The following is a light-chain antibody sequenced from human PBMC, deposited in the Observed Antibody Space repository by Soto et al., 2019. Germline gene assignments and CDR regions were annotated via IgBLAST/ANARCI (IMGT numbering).Light chain of an antibody. CDR2: DAS. CDR3: HQRQYWPPIT. V-gene: IGKV3-11*01. CDR1: LSVSVY. J-gene: IGKJ5*01. Sequence: VVLKQSPATLSLSTGERATLSCRTSLSVSVYLDWYQQKPGQAPRLLISDASNRATGIPARFSGSGSGTDFTLTISSLEPEDFAVYYCHQRQYWPPITFGQGRRLEIK.